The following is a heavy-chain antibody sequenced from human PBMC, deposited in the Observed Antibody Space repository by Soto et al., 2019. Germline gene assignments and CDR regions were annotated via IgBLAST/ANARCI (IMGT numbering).Heavy chain of an antibody. J-gene: IGHJ6*02. CDR2: IYGGLTT. CDR3: ARDRIEAAGTPRFNYYYGMDV. Sequence: GGSLRLSFAASGFTVSSTYMTWVRQAPGKGLEWVSVIYGGLTTSYADSVKGRFTISRDNSKNTVFLQMNSLRGEDTPVYYCARDRIEAAGTPRFNYYYGMDVWGQGTTVTVSS. D-gene: IGHD6-13*01. CDR1: GFTVSSTY. V-gene: IGHV3-53*01.